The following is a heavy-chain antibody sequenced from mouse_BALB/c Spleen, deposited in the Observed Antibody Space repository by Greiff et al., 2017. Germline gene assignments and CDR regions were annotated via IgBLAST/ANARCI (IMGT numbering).Heavy chain of an antibody. Sequence: LLESGAELARPGASVKLSCKASGYTLTSYWMQWVKQRPGQGLEWIGAIYPGDGDTRYTQKFKGKATLTADKSSSTAYMQLSSLASEDSAVYYCATRSIYYDYDGFAYWGQGTLVTVSA. CDR3: ATRSIYYDYDGFAY. CDR1: GYTLTSYW. V-gene: IGHV1-87*01. CDR2: IYPGDGDT. D-gene: IGHD2-4*01. J-gene: IGHJ3*01.